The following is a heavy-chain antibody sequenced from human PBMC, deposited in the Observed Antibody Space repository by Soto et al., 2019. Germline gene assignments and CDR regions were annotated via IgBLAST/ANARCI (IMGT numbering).Heavy chain of an antibody. CDR3: ARDQGGYSSGWGFDY. J-gene: IGHJ4*02. V-gene: IGHV3-33*01. CDR2: IWYDGSNK. Sequence: QVQLVESGGGVVQPGRSLRLSCAASGFTFSSYGMHWVRQAPGKGLEWVAVIWYDGSNKYYADSVKGRFTISRGNSKNTLYLQMNSLRAEDTAVYYCARDQGGYSSGWGFDYWGQGTLVTVSS. D-gene: IGHD6-19*01. CDR1: GFTFSSYG.